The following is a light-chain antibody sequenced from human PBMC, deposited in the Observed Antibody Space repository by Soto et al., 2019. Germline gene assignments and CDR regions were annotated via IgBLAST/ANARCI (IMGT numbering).Light chain of an antibody. Sequence: IPMTQSPSSLSASEGDRVTITCRASQSVDAYLHWFQQKPGKPPKLLIYAASTLQSGVPSRFSVSGSETDFTLTISSLQPEDFATYYCQQSHSAPYTFGQGTKVEIK. J-gene: IGKJ2*01. CDR3: QQSHSAPYT. CDR1: QSVDAY. V-gene: IGKV1-39*01. CDR2: AAS.